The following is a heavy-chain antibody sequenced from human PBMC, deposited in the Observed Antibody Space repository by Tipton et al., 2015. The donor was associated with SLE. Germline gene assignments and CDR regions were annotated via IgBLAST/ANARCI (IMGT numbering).Heavy chain of an antibody. CDR1: GGSISSYY. CDR2: IYTSGST. D-gene: IGHD3-10*01. V-gene: IGHV4-4*08. Sequence: TLSLTCTVSGGSISSYYWSWIRQSPGKGLEWIGYIYTSGSTNYNPSLQSRVTISADPSKNQFSLKLSSVTATDTAGYYCASGGYGSGSHYLGGWFDPWGRGTLVTVSS. J-gene: IGHJ5*02. CDR3: ASGGYGSGSHYLGGWFDP.